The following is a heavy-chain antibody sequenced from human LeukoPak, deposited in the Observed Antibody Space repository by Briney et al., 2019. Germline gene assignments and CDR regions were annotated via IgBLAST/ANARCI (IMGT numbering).Heavy chain of an antibody. D-gene: IGHD3-22*01. CDR2: ISSTSSYI. J-gene: IGHJ3*02. CDR3: ARDAEYYYDTSDAFDI. Sequence: GRSLRLSCAASGFTFSSYSMSWVRQAPGKGLEWVSSISSTSSYIYYADSVKGRFTISRDNAKNSLYLQMNSLRAEDTAVYYCARDAEYYYDTSDAFDIWGQGTMVTVSS. CDR1: GFTFSSYS. V-gene: IGHV3-21*01.